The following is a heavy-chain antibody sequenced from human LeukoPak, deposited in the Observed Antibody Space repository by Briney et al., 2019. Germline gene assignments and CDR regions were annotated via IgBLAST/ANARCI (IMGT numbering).Heavy chain of an antibody. CDR2: INHSGST. CDR3: ARGSGSYNRALDI. D-gene: IGHD1-26*01. CDR1: GGSFSGYY. J-gene: IGHJ3*02. V-gene: IGHV4-34*01. Sequence: SETLSLTCAVYGGSFSGYYWSWIRQPPGKGLEWIGEINHSGSTNYNPSLKSRVTISVDTSKNQFSLKLSSVTAADTAVYYCARGSGSYNRALDIWGQGTMVTVSS.